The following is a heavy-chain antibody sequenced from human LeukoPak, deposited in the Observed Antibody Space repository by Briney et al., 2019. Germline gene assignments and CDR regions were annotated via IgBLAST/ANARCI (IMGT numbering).Heavy chain of an antibody. CDR1: GGSFSGYY. Sequence: SETLSLTCAVYGGSFSGYYWSWIRQPPGKGLEWIGEINHSGSTNYNPSLKSRVTISVDTSKNQFSLKLSSVTAADTAVYYCARGEYYDFWSGYYTGGYYGMDVWGQGTTVTVSS. CDR2: INHSGST. V-gene: IGHV4-34*01. D-gene: IGHD3-3*01. CDR3: ARGEYYDFWSGYYTGGYYGMDV. J-gene: IGHJ6*02.